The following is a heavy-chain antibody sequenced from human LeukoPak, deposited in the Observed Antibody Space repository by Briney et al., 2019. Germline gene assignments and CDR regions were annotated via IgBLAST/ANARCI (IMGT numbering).Heavy chain of an antibody. CDR1: GFTFSSYW. CDR2: INSDGSST. J-gene: IGHJ4*02. CDR3: ARVGYSGYENFDY. V-gene: IGHV3-74*01. D-gene: IGHD5-12*01. Sequence: GGSLRLSRAASGFTFSSYWMHWVRQAPGKGLVWVSRINSDGSSTSYADSVKGRFTISRDNAKNTLYLQMNSLRAEDTAVYYCARVGYSGYENFDYWGQGTLVTVSS.